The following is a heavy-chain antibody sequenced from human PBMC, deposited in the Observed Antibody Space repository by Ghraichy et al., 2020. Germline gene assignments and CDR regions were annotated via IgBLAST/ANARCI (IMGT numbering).Heavy chain of an antibody. CDR3: AREGHFDSVIYNDGFDI. J-gene: IGHJ3*02. D-gene: IGHD3-22*01. Sequence: GGSLRLSCAASGFIVSSKYMSWVRQAPGKGLEWVSVIRSAGTTAYADSVKGRFTISRYDSKNTLYLQMNSLRAEDTAVYYCAREGHFDSVIYNDGFDIWGQGTLVTVSS. CDR1: GFIVSSKY. CDR2: IRSAGTT. V-gene: IGHV3-53*01.